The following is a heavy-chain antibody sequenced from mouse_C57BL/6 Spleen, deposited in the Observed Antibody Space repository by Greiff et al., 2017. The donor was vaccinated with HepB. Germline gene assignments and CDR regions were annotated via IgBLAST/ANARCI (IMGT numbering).Heavy chain of an antibody. Sequence: QVQLQQPGAELVRPGSSVKLSCKASGYTFTSYWMAWVKQRPGQGLEWIGNIYPSDSETHYNQKFKDKATLTVDKSSSTAYMQLSSLTSEDSAVYYCARGNGSSYNYWGQGTTLTVSS. J-gene: IGHJ2*01. CDR2: IYPSDSET. CDR1: GYTFTSYW. D-gene: IGHD1-1*01. CDR3: ARGNGSSYNY. V-gene: IGHV1-61*01.